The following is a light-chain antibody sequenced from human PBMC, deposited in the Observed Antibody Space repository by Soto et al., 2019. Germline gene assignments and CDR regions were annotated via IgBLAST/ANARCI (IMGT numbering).Light chain of an antibody. J-gene: IGKJ1*01. CDR3: QHYNSYSEA. V-gene: IGKV1-5*03. CDR2: KAS. CDR1: QTISSW. Sequence: DIQMTQSPSTLSGSVGDRVTITCRASQTISSWLAWYQQKPGKAPKLLIYKASTLKSGVPLRFSGSGSGTVFTLTISSLQPDDFSAYYCQHYNSYSEAFGQGAKVEL.